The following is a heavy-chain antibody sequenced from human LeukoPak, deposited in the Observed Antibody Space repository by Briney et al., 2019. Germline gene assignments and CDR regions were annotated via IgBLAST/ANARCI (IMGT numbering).Heavy chain of an antibody. CDR2: IYYSGNT. V-gene: IGHV4-59*02. CDR3: ARASGGYWFDP. D-gene: IGHD1-26*01. CDR1: GGSVTSYY. J-gene: IGHJ5*02. Sequence: SETLSLTCTISGGSVTSYYWSWVRQPLGKGLDWIGYIYYSGNTNYNPSLKSRVTISVDTSKNQFSLKLSSVTAADTAVYYCARASGGYWFDPWGQGTLVTVSS.